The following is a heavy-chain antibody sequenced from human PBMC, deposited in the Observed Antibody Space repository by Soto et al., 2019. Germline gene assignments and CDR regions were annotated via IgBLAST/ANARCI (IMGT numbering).Heavy chain of an antibody. Sequence: GGSLRLSCAASGFTFSSYGMHWVRQAPGKGLEWVAVIWYDGSNKYYADSVKGRFTISRDNSKNTLYLQMNSLRAEDTAVYYCAREAIIAAAGTRADYYYYGMDVWGQGTTVTVSS. CDR2: IWYDGSNK. J-gene: IGHJ6*02. CDR3: AREAIIAAAGTRADYYYYGMDV. CDR1: GFTFSSYG. D-gene: IGHD6-13*01. V-gene: IGHV3-33*01.